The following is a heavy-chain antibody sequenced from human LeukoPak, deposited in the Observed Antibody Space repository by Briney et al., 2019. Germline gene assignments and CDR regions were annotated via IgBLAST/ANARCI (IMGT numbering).Heavy chain of an antibody. J-gene: IGHJ4*02. D-gene: IGHD6-19*01. CDR3: ARGLAVAVGY. V-gene: IGHV4-38-2*01. Sequence: SETLSLTCAVSGYSISSGYYRGWIRQPPGKGLEWIGSIYHSGSTYYNPSLKSRITISVDTSKNQFSLKLSSVTAADTAVYYCARGLAVAVGYWGQGTLVTVSS. CDR2: IYHSGST. CDR1: GYSISSGYY.